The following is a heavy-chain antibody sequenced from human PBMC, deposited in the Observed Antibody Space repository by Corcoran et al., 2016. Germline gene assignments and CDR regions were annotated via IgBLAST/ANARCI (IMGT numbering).Heavy chain of an antibody. Sequence: QVQLQQWGAGLLKPSETLSLTCAVYGGSFSGYYWSWICQPPGKGQGWIWEISHSGSTNYNPSLKSRVTISVDTSKNQFSLKLSSVTAADTAVYYCAGAGRLLWWDYGVDVWGQGTTVTVSS. CDR3: AGAGRLLWWDYGVDV. CDR2: ISHSGST. J-gene: IGHJ6*02. D-gene: IGHD2-15*01. V-gene: IGHV4-34*01. CDR1: GGSFSGYY.